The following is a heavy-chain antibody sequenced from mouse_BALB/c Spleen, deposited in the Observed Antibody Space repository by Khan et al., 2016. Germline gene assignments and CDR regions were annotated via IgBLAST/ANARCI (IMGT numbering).Heavy chain of an antibody. CDR1: GFSLTGFS. CDR3: ASYYDYDGGFAY. CDR2: IWGDGST. J-gene: IGHJ3*01. V-gene: IGHV2-6-7*01. D-gene: IGHD2-4*01. Sequence: VQLQESGPGLVAPSQSLSITCTVSGFSLTGFSVNWVRQPPGKALEWLGMIWGDGSTDYNSALKSRLSFNRDDSKSQVFLKMNSLQTDDTARYFCASYYDYDGGFAYWGQGTLVTVSA.